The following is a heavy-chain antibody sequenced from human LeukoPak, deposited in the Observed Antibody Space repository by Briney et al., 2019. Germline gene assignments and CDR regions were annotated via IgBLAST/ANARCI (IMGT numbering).Heavy chain of an antibody. D-gene: IGHD3-16*01. V-gene: IGHV3-23*01. J-gene: IGHJ4*02. Sequence: PGKSLRLSCAASGFPFRNYGMHWVRQAPGKGLEWVSAISGSGGSTYYADSVKGRFTISRDNSKNTLYLQMNSLRAEDTAVYYCAKRAIGSAAGGVCDYWGQGTLVTVSS. CDR2: ISGSGGST. CDR3: AKRAIGSAAGGVCDY. CDR1: GFPFRNYG.